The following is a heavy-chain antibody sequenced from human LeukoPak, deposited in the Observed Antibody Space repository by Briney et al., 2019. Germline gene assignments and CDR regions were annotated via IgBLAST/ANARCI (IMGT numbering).Heavy chain of an antibody. Sequence: GGSLRLSCSASGFTFSRYAMHWVRQAPGKGLEHVSVISSNGGSTYYADSVTGRFTISRDHSKNTLYLQMSSLRAEDTAVYYCVKAYYDFWSAYANWFDPWGQGTLVTVSS. CDR3: VKAYYDFWSAYANWFDP. CDR2: ISSNGGST. J-gene: IGHJ5*02. CDR1: GFTFSRYA. D-gene: IGHD3-3*01. V-gene: IGHV3-64D*09.